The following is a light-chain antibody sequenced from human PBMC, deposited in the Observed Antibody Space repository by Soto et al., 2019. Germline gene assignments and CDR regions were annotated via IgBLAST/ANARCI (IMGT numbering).Light chain of an antibody. CDR3: QHYGSSPFT. V-gene: IGKV3-20*01. J-gene: IGKJ3*01. CDR1: QSVSSSY. Sequence: EIVLTQSPGTLSLSPGERATLSCRGSQSVSSSYLAWYQQKPGQAPRLLIYGASSGATGIPDRFSGSGSGTDFTLTISRLEPEDFAVYYCQHYGSSPFTFGPGTKVDIK. CDR2: GAS.